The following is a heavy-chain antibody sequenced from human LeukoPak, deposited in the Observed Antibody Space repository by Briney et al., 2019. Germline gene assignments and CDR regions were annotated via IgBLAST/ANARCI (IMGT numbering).Heavy chain of an antibody. CDR3: ARDKETATTADLGF. CDR2: INTDGSRT. J-gene: IGHJ4*02. V-gene: IGHV3-74*01. CDR1: GFTFSSYW. D-gene: IGHD5-24*01. Sequence: PGGSLRLSCAVSGFTFSSYWMHWVRQTPGMGLVWVSRINTDGSRTNNADSVKGRFTISRDNAKNILYLQMNSLRAEDTAVYYCARDKETATTADLGFWGQGTLVTVSS.